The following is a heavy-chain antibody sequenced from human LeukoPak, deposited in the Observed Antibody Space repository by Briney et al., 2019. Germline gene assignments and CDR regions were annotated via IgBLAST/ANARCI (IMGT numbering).Heavy chain of an antibody. V-gene: IGHV3-33*01. Sequence: PGGSLRLSCAASGFTFSSHGMHWVRQAPGKGLEWVAVIWYDGSNKYYADSVKGRFTISRDNSKNTLYLQMNSLRGEDTAVYYCARDLYRSGRGINYWGQGTLVTVSS. D-gene: IGHD6-19*01. J-gene: IGHJ4*02. CDR3: ARDLYRSGRGINY. CDR1: GFTFSSHG. CDR2: IWYDGSNK.